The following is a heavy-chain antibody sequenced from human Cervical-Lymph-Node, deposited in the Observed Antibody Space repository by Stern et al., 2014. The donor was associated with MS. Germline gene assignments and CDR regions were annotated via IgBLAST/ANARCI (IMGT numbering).Heavy chain of an antibody. Sequence: QVQLVQSGAEVKKPGSSVKVSCKASGGTFNSYAISWVRQAPGQGLEWMGGIIPIFDTTNYTQKFQGRVTITADESTTTAYMELSSLRSEDTAVYYCARGWSYEILTGYSYWGQGTLVTVSS. V-gene: IGHV1-69*01. CDR1: GGTFNSYA. D-gene: IGHD3-9*01. CDR3: ARGWSYEILTGYSY. J-gene: IGHJ4*02. CDR2: IIPIFDTT.